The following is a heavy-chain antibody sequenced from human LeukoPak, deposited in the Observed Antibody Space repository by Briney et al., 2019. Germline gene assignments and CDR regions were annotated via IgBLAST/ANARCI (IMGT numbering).Heavy chain of an antibody. CDR3: AREVDNWFDA. V-gene: IGHV3-53*01. CDR2: IYSGGST. D-gene: IGHD5-12*01. CDR1: GFTVSSNY. Sequence: PGGSLRLSCAASGFTVSSNYMSWVRQAPGKGLEWVSVIYSGGSTYYADSVKGRFTISRDNSKNTVYLQMNSLRVEDTAVYYCAREVDNWFDAWGQETLVTVSS. J-gene: IGHJ5*02.